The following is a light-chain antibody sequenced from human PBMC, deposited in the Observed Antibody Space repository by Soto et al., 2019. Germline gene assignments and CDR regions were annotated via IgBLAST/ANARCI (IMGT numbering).Light chain of an antibody. J-gene: IGKJ3*01. CDR3: QPCNSSPFT. CDR1: QSVSSSY. V-gene: IGKV3-20*01. CDR2: DTS. Sequence: DTVLTQSPGTLSLSPGERATLSCRASQSVSSSYLAWYQQKPGQTPRLLIYDTSTRATGVPARFSGSRSGPEFTLTINSLQSEDFAIYYCQPCNSSPFTFGQGTKVDIK.